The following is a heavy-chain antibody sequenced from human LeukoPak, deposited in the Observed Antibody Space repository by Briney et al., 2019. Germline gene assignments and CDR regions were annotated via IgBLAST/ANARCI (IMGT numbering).Heavy chain of an antibody. V-gene: IGHV3-48*01. CDR3: ARDQAYSFDY. CDR2: IGSSSSPI. Sequence: GGSLRLSCAASGFTFSAYSMNWVRQAPEKGLERVSYIGSSSSPIYYADSVKGRFTISRDNAKNSLYLQMDSLRAEDTAVYYCARDQAYSFDYWGQGTLVTVSS. D-gene: IGHD4-11*01. J-gene: IGHJ4*02. CDR1: GFTFSAYS.